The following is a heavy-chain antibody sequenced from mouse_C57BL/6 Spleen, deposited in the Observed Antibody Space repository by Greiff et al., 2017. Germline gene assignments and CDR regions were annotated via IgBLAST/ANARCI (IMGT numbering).Heavy chain of an antibody. V-gene: IGHV1-69*01. CDR2: IDPSDSYT. D-gene: IGHD1-1*01. CDR1: GYTFTSYW. CDR3: ARMAYGSSYPFDY. J-gene: IGHJ2*01. Sequence: VQLQQPGAELVMPGASVKLSCKASGYTFTSYWMHWVKQRPGQGLEWIGEIDPSDSYTNYNQKFKGKSTLTVDKSSSTAYMQLSSLTSEDSAVYYCARMAYGSSYPFDYWGQGTTLTVSS.